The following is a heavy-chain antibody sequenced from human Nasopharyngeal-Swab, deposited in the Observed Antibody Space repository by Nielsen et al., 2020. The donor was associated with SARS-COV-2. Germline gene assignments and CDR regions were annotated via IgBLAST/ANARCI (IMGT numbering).Heavy chain of an antibody. V-gene: IGHV3-74*01. J-gene: IGHJ6*02. CDR3: ARYFPRPLDFWNHLSVSHLLYYYGMDV. CDR2: INSDGSST. D-gene: IGHD3-3*01. Sequence: GESLKISCAASGFTFSSYWMHWVRQAPGKGLVWVSRINSDGSSTSYADSVKGRFTVSRDNAKNTLYLQMNGLRAEDTAVYYCARYFPRPLDFWNHLSVSHLLYYYGMDVWGQGTTVTVSS. CDR1: GFTFSSYW.